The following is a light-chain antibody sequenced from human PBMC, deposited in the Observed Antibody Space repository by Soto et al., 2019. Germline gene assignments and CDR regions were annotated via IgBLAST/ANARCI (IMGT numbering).Light chain of an antibody. CDR2: EVS. J-gene: IGLJ1*01. Sequence: QSVLTHPASVSGSPGQSITISCTGTNSDVGGYNYVSWYQQHPGKAPELMIYEVSHRPSGVSNRFSGSKSDNTASLTISGLQAEDEADYYCSSYTSISTLDVFGTGTKVTV. CDR1: NSDVGGYNY. CDR3: SSYTSISTLDV. V-gene: IGLV2-14*01.